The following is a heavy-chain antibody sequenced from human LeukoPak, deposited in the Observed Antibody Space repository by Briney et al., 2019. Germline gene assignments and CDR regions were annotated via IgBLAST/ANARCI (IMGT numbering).Heavy chain of an antibody. V-gene: IGHV1-69*04. CDR1: GGTFSSYT. Sequence: GASVKVSCKASGGTFSSYTISWVRQAPGQALEWMGRIIPILGIANYAQKLQGRVTITADKSTSTAYMELSSLRSEDTAVYYCARDHTPEGPSHPFDYWGQVTLVTVSS. J-gene: IGHJ4*02. CDR2: IIPILGIA. CDR3: ARDHTPEGPSHPFDY.